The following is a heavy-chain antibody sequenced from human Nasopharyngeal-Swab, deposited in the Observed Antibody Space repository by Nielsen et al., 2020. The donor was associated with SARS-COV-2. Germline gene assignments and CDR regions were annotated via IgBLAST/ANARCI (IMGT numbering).Heavy chain of an antibody. CDR3: AKNLEYSSGWYRGDYYFDY. V-gene: IGHV3-30*18. J-gene: IGHJ4*02. Sequence: GESLKISCAASGFTFSSYGMHWVRQAPGKGLEWVAVISYDGYNKYYADSVKGRFTISRDNSENTPYLQMNSLRAEDTAVYYCAKNLEYSSGWYRGDYYFDYWGQGTLVTVSS. D-gene: IGHD6-19*01. CDR1: GFTFSSYG. CDR2: ISYDGYNK.